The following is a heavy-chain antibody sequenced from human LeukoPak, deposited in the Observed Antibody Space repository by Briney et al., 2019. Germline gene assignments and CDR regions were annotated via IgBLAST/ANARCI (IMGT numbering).Heavy chain of an antibody. D-gene: IGHD3-3*01. CDR1: GYTFTSYG. CDR2: FIPILGTA. V-gene: IGHV1-69*10. Sequence: SVKVSCKASGYTFTSYGINWVRQAPGQGLEWMGVFIPILGTANSSQKFQDRVTITADISTNTAYMELSSLRSEDTAVYFCAGIPVFGVVLHQEPVWGKGTTVTVSS. J-gene: IGHJ6*04. CDR3: AGIPVFGVVLHQEPV.